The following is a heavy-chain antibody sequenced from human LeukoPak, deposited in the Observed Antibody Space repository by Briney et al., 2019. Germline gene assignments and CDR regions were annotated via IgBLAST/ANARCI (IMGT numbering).Heavy chain of an antibody. CDR2: ISPSGDIT. Sequence: GGSLRLSCAASGFTFSNHGMNWVRQAPGKGLEWVSGISPSGDITYYADSVKGRFNISRDNSKNTLYLEVISLTAEDTAVYYCAKDDAWLRFGEWSQGTLVTVSS. CDR3: AKDDAWLRFGE. CDR1: GFTFSNHG. D-gene: IGHD3-10*01. V-gene: IGHV3-23*01. J-gene: IGHJ4*02.